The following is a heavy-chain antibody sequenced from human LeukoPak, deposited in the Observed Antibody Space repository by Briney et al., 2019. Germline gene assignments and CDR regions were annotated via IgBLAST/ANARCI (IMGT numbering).Heavy chain of an antibody. CDR1: GGSISSYY. V-gene: IGHV4-59*01. D-gene: IGHD5-18*01. J-gene: IGHJ3*02. Sequence: SETLSLTCTVSGGSISSYYWSWIRQPPGKGLEWIGYISYSGSTNYNPSLKSRITISVDTSKNQFSLKLSSVTAADTAVYYCARDRVTSDAFDIWGQGTMVTVSS. CDR2: ISYSGST. CDR3: ARDRVTSDAFDI.